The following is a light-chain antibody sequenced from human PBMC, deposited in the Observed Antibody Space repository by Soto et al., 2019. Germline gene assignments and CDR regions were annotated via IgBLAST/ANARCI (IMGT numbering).Light chain of an antibody. CDR3: GSYTSSSTVV. CDR1: SSDVGGYNY. Sequence: QSVLTQPASVSGSPGQSITISCTGISSDVGGYNYVSWYQQHPGKAPKLMIYDVSNRPSGVSNRFSGSKSGNTASLTISGLQAEDEADYYCGSYTSSSTVVFGGGTKLTVL. J-gene: IGLJ2*01. V-gene: IGLV2-14*01. CDR2: DVS.